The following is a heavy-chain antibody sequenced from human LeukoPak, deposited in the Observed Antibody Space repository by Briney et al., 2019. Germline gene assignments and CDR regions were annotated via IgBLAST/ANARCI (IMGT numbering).Heavy chain of an antibody. D-gene: IGHD3-10*01. CDR3: ARDMVRGVDY. CDR1: GYTFSSYG. V-gene: IGHV1-18*04. Sequence: GASVKVSCKASGYTFSSYGFNWVRQAPGQGLEWMGWISAYNGDTNYAQKFQGRVTMTTDTSTSTAYMELRSLRSDDTAVYYCARDMVRGVDYWGQRTLVTVSS. J-gene: IGHJ4*02. CDR2: ISAYNGDT.